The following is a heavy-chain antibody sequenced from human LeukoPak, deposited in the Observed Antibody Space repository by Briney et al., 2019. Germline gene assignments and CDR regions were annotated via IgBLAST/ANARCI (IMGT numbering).Heavy chain of an antibody. CDR3: PRVPPPDSYYYASSGYYLPFDY. CDR2: IIAYNGNT. V-gene: IGHV1-18*01. J-gene: IGHJ4*02. CDR1: GYTFTSYG. D-gene: IGHD3-22*01. Sequence: ASVKVSCMASGYTFTSYGISWVRQAPGQGLEWVGWIIAYNGNTNYAQKLQGRGTMTTDTSTSTAYMELRSLRSDATAVYYCPRVPPPDSYYYASSGYYLPFDYWGQGTLVTVSS.